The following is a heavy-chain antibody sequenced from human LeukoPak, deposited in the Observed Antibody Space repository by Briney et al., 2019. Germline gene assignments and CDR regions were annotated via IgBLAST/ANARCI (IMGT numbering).Heavy chain of an antibody. CDR2: ISSSSSYI. Sequence: GGSLRLSCAASGFTFSSYSMNWVRQAPGKGLEWVSSISSSSSYIYYADSVKGRFTISRDNAKNSLYLQMNSLRAEDTAVYYCAREGYSYGDFDYWGQGTLVTVSS. J-gene: IGHJ4*02. D-gene: IGHD5-18*01. CDR3: AREGYSYGDFDY. CDR1: GFTFSSYS. V-gene: IGHV3-21*01.